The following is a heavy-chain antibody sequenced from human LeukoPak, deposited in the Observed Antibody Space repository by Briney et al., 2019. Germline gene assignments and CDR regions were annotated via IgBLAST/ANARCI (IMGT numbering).Heavy chain of an antibody. D-gene: IGHD6-6*01. CDR2: INPNSGGT. V-gene: IGHV1-2*02. Sequence: ASVKVSCKASGYTFTSYGISWVRQAPGQGLEWMGWINPNSGGTNYAQKFQGRVTMTRDTSISTAYMELSRLRSDDTAVYYCARSYSSSSGLHYYYYMDVWGKGTTVTVSS. J-gene: IGHJ6*03. CDR3: ARSYSSSSGLHYYYYMDV. CDR1: GYTFTSYG.